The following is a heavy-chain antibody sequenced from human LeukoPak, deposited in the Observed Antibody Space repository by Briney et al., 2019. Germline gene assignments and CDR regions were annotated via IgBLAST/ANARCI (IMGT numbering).Heavy chain of an antibody. CDR3: ARGYDFWSGFSRMDV. CDR2: IYPGDSDT. D-gene: IGHD3-3*01. Sequence: GESLKISCKGSGYSFTSYWIGWVRQMPGKGLEWMGIIYPGDSDTRYSPSFQGQVTISADKSISTAYLQWGSLKASDTAMYYCARGYDFWSGFSRMDVWGQGTTVTVSS. CDR1: GYSFTSYW. J-gene: IGHJ6*02. V-gene: IGHV5-51*01.